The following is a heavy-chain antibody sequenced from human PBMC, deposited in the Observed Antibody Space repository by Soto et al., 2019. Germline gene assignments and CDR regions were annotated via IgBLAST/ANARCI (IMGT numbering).Heavy chain of an antibody. CDR3: ARDNALHCSSTSCHLRGMDV. V-gene: IGHV1-69*13. CDR2: IIPIFGTA. J-gene: IGHJ6*02. D-gene: IGHD2-2*01. Sequence: SSVKVSCKASVVTFSSYAISCVRQAPGQWLEWMGGIIPIFGTANYAQKFQGRVTITADESTSTAYMELSSLRSEDTAVYYCARDNALHCSSTSCHLRGMDVFGQGTTVPVSS. CDR1: VVTFSSYA.